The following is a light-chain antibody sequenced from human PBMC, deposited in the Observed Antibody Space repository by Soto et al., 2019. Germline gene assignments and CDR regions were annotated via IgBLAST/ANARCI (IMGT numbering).Light chain of an antibody. CDR2: LGS. CDR3: MQALQTPEFT. V-gene: IGKV2-28*01. CDR1: QSLLHSNGYNY. Sequence: DIVMTQSPLSLPVTPGEPVSISCRSSQSLLHSNGYNYLDWYLQKPGQSPQLLIYLGSNRASGVPDRFSGSGSGTDFTLKISRVEAEDVGVYYCMQALQTPEFTFGPGTKVDIK. J-gene: IGKJ3*01.